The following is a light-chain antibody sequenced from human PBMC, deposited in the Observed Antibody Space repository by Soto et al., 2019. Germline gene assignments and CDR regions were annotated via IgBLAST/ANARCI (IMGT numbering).Light chain of an antibody. CDR2: ANS. CDR1: TTDVGSYNL. V-gene: IGLV2-23*01. Sequence: QSVLTQPASVSGSPGQSVTISCTGTTTDVGSYNLVSWYQQHPGEAPKLIISANSERPSGVSYRFSGSKSGNTASLTISGLQADDEADYYCCSYAASGTWVFGGGTKLTVL. CDR3: CSYAASGTWV. J-gene: IGLJ3*02.